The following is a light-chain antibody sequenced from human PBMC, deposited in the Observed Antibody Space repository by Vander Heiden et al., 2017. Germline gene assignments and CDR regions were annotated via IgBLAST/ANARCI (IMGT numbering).Light chain of an antibody. Sequence: EIQLTQSPSSLSASVGDRVTIACRASQNIGDSLNWYQQKPGKAPKLLIYAASTLHSGVPSRFGGSGSGTEFALTITSLQTEDFASYYCQQGDSSPQTFGQGTKVEVK. CDR3: QQGDSSPQT. CDR2: AAS. CDR1: QNIGDS. V-gene: IGKV1-39*01. J-gene: IGKJ1*01.